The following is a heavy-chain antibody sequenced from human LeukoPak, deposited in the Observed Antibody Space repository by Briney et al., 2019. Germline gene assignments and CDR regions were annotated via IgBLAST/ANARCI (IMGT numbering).Heavy chain of an antibody. J-gene: IGHJ4*02. CDR1: GFIFSSYS. CDR3: TRYHNWAFDY. D-gene: IGHD1-20*01. V-gene: IGHV3-48*04. Sequence: GGSLRLSCAASGFIFSSYSMNWVRQAPGRGLEWISYIGLASGVTSYADSVKGRFAISSDTARNSLYLHMHSLRAEDTAVYYCTRYHNWAFDYWGQGALVTVSS. CDR2: IGLASGVT.